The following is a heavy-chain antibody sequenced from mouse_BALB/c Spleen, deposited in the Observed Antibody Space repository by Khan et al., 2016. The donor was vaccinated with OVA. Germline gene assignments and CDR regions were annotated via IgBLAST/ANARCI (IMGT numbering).Heavy chain of an antibody. D-gene: IGHD2-10*01. Sequence: VELVESGPGLVAPSQSLSITCTVSGFSLTGYGVNWVRQPPGKGLEWLGMIWGDGSTDYNSALKSRLNLSKDNSKSQVFLNMNSLQTDDTARYYCARAYYGNYREAMDYWGQGTSVTVSS. J-gene: IGHJ4*01. CDR2: IWGDGST. CDR1: GFSLTGYG. CDR3: ARAYYGNYREAMDY. V-gene: IGHV2-6-7*01.